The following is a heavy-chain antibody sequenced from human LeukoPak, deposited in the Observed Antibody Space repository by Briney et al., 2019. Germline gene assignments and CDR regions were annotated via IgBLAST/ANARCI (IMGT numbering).Heavy chain of an antibody. CDR2: ISSSGTSI. D-gene: IGHD6-19*01. V-gene: IGHV3-48*03. CDR3: ARDRGLLDSSGWYDY. J-gene: IGHJ5*01. CDR1: GFTFSTYE. Sequence: GGSLRLSCAASGFTFSTYEMNWARQAPGKGLEWVSYISSSGTSIYYADSVKGRFTISRDNAKNSLYLQMNSLRAEDTAVYYCARDRGLLDSSGWYDYWGHGTLLTVSS.